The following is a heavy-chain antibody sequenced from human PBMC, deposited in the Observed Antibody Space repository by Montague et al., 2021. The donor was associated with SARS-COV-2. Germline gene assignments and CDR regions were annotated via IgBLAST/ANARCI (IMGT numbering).Heavy chain of an antibody. V-gene: IGHV3-9*01. D-gene: IGHD3-10*01. CDR2: ISWNSGSI. Sequence: SLRLSCAASGFTFGDYAMHWVRQAPGKGLEWVSGISWNSGSIGYSDSVKGRFTISRDNAKNSLYLQMNSLRAEDTALYYCAKDTGLRTEFGLDAFDIWGQGTMVTVSS. CDR1: GFTFGDYA. CDR3: AKDTGLRTEFGLDAFDI. J-gene: IGHJ3*02.